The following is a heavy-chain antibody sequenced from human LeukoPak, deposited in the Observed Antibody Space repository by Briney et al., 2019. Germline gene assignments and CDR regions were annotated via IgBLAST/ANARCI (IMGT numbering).Heavy chain of an antibody. Sequence: GGSLRLSCAASGFTFSRYWMHWVRQAPGKGLEWVAVIWYDGSNKYYADSVKGRFTISRDHSKNTLYLQMKSLRAEDTAVYYCARELEIAVAGTLGYWGQGTLVTVSS. D-gene: IGHD6-19*01. CDR2: IWYDGSNK. CDR3: ARELEIAVAGTLGY. CDR1: GFTFSRYW. V-gene: IGHV3-33*08. J-gene: IGHJ4*02.